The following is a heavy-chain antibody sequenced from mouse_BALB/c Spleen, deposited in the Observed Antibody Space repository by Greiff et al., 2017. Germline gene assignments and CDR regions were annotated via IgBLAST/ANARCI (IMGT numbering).Heavy chain of an antibody. J-gene: IGHJ3*01. CDR1: GFTFSSYY. Sequence: EVKLVESGGGLVKLGGSLKLSCAASGFTFSSYYMSWVRQTPEKRLELVAAINSNGGSTYYPDSVKGRFTISRDNAKNTLYLQMSSLKSEDTAMYYCASPIYYGNLFAYWGQGTLVTVSA. D-gene: IGHD2-1*01. V-gene: IGHV5-6-2*01. CDR3: ASPIYYGNLFAY. CDR2: INSNGGST.